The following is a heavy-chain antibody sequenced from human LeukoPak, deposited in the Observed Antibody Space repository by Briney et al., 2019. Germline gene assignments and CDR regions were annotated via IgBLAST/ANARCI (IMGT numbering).Heavy chain of an antibody. CDR1: GGTFRSNA. Sequence: GASVTVSFTASGGTFRSNAISWVRQAPGQGLEWMGWISAYNGNTNYAQKLQGRVTMTTDTSTSTAYMELRSLRSDDTAVYYCARPLSGRGAFDIWGQGTMVTVSS. J-gene: IGHJ3*02. V-gene: IGHV1-18*01. CDR2: ISAYNGNT. CDR3: ARPLSGRGAFDI. D-gene: IGHD1-26*01.